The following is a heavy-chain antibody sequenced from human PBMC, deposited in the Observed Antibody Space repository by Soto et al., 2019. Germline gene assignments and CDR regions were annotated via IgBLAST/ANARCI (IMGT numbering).Heavy chain of an antibody. D-gene: IGHD1-26*01. V-gene: IGHV3-48*01. CDR1: GFTFNSYS. J-gene: IGHJ4*02. CDR3: ASSASPDAY. CDR2: INSGSTSV. Sequence: EVQLVESGGGLVQPGGSLRLSCVASGFTFNSYSMNWVRQAPGKGLEWISYINSGSTSVFYADSVKGRFTISRDNAKNSLYLQMNNRRAEDTAVYYCASSASPDAYWGQGTLVTVSS.